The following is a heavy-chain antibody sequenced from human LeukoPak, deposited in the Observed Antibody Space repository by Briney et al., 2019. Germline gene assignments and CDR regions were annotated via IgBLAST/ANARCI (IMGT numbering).Heavy chain of an antibody. Sequence: SETLSLTCIVSGGSISSYYWSWIRQPPGKGLEWIGYIYYSGSTNYNPSLKNRVTISVDTSKNQFSLKLSSVTAADTAVYYCASTTVTWEGYYYYMDVWGKGTTVAVSS. CDR3: ASTTVTWEGYYYYMDV. CDR2: IYYSGST. V-gene: IGHV4-59*01. J-gene: IGHJ6*03. D-gene: IGHD4-11*01. CDR1: GGSISSYY.